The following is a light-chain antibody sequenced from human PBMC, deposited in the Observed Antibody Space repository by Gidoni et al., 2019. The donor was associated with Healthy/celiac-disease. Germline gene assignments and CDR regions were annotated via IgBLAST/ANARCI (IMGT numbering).Light chain of an antibody. CDR3: QQYGSSPPWT. V-gene: IGKV3-20*01. CDR1: QSVSSSY. CDR2: GAS. J-gene: IGKJ1*01. Sequence: EIVLTHSPGTLSLSPGERATLSCRASQSVSSSYLAWYQQKPGQAPRLLIYGASSRATGIPDRFSGSGSGTDFTLTISRLEPDDVAVYYCQQYGSSPPWTFGQGTKVEIK.